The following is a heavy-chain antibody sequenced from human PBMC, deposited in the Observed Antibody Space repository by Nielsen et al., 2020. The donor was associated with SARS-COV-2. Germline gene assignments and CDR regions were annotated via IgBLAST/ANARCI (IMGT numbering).Heavy chain of an antibody. CDR3: ARDCSGGSGYATDAFDI. CDR2: IYSGGST. J-gene: IGHJ3*02. V-gene: IGHV3-53*01. CDR1: EFTISSNY. D-gene: IGHD2-15*01. Sequence: GESLKISCAASEFTISSNYMSWVRKAQGKGLEWVSVIYSGGSTYYADSVKGRFTISRDNSKTKLYLQMNSLRSDDTAVYYCARDCSGGSGYATDAFDIWGQVTMVTVSS.